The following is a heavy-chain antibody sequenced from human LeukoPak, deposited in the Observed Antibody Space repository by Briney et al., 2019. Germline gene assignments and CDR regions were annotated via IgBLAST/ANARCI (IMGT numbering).Heavy chain of an antibody. V-gene: IGHV1-69*04. D-gene: IGHD6-13*01. CDR2: IIPILGIA. Sequence: SVKVSCKASGGTFSSYAISWVRQAPGQGLEWMGRIIPILGIANYAQKFQGRVTITADKSTSTAYMELSSLRSEDTAVYYCADSSSFPAWFDPWGQGTLVTVSS. J-gene: IGHJ5*02. CDR1: GGTFSSYA. CDR3: ADSSSFPAWFDP.